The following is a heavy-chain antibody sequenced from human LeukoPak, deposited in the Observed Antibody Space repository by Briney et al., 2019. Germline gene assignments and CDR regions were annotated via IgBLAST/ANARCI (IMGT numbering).Heavy chain of an antibody. Sequence: SVKVSCKASGYTFTGYYMHWVRQAPGQGLEWMGWINPNSGGTNYAQKFQGRVTLTRDTSISTAYMELSRLRSDDTAVYYCAREGDFGYYAFDYWGQGTLVTVSS. V-gene: IGHV1-2*02. D-gene: IGHD4-17*01. J-gene: IGHJ4*02. CDR1: GYTFTGYY. CDR2: INPNSGGT. CDR3: AREGDFGYYAFDY.